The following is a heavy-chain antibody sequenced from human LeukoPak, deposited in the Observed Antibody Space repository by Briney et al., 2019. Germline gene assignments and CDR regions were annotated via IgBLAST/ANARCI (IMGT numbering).Heavy chain of an antibody. J-gene: IGHJ4*02. V-gene: IGHV3-30*02. CDR3: AKEAIFGVVVFDY. Sequence: GGSLRLSCAASGFTFSSYGMHWVRQAPGKGLEWVAFIRYDGSNKYYADSVKGRFTISRDNSKNTLYLQMNSLRAEDTAVYYCAKEAIFGVVVFDYWGQGTLVTVSS. CDR2: IRYDGSNK. CDR1: GFTFSSYG. D-gene: IGHD3-3*01.